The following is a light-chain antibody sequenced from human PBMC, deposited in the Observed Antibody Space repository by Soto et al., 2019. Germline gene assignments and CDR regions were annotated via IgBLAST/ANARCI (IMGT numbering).Light chain of an antibody. CDR1: QSISSW. CDR2: KAS. J-gene: IGKJ3*01. V-gene: IGKV1-5*03. Sequence: IQMTQSPSTLSASVGDRVTITCRASQSISSWLAWYQQKPGKAPKLLIYKASSLESGVPSRFSGSGSGTEFTLTISSLQPDDFATYYCQQYNSYSRGFTFGPGTKVDI. CDR3: QQYNSYSRGFT.